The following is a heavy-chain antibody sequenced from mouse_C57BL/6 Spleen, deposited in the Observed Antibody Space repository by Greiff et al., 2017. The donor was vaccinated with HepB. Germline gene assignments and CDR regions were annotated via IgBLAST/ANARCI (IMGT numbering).Heavy chain of an antibody. CDR1: GFTFSSYG. V-gene: IGHV5-6*01. Sequence: EVQLVESGGDLVKPGGSLKLSCAASGFTFSSYGMSWVRQTPDKRLEWVATISSGGSYTYYPDSVKGRFTISRDNAKNTLYLQMSSLKSEDTAMYYCASQLGGFAYWGQGTLVTVSA. CDR2: ISSGGSYT. CDR3: ASQLGGFAY. D-gene: IGHD3-3*01. J-gene: IGHJ3*01.